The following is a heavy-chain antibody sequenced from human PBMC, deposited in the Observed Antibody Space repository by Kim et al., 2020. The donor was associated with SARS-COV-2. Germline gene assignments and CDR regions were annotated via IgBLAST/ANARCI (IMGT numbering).Heavy chain of an antibody. CDR1: GFTFSSYW. Sequence: GGSLRLSCAASGFTFSSYWMSWVRQAPGKGLEWVANIKQDGSEKYYVDSVKGRFTISRDNAKNSLYLQMNSLRAEDTAVYYCARDRVLSSSSWYQMYYYGMDVWGQGTTVTVSS. V-gene: IGHV3-7*03. D-gene: IGHD6-13*01. CDR3: ARDRVLSSSSWYQMYYYGMDV. CDR2: IKQDGSEK. J-gene: IGHJ6*02.